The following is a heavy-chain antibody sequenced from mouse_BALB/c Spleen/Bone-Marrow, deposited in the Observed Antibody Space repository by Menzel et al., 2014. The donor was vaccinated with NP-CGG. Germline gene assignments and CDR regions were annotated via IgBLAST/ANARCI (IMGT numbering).Heavy chain of an antibody. CDR1: GYTFTSYW. CDR3: ARDWYFDV. J-gene: IGHJ1*01. Sequence: QVQLQQPGAELAKPGASVKMSCKASGYTFTSYWMHWVKQRPGQGLEWIGYINPSTGYTEYNQKLKDKATLTADKSSSTAYMQLSSLTSEDSAVYYCARDWYFDVWGAGTTVTVSS. V-gene: IGHV1-7*01. CDR2: INPSTGYT.